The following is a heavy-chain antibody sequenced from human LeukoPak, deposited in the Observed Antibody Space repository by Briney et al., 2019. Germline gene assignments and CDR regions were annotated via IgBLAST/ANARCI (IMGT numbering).Heavy chain of an antibody. CDR3: ARGGYSPGP. V-gene: IGHV4-59*12. J-gene: IGHJ5*02. D-gene: IGHD2-15*01. Sequence: PSETLSLTCTVSGGSISSYYWSWIRQPPGKALEWIGNIFYSRSTYYSPSLKSRVTISLDTSRNQFSLKLNSVTAADTAVYYCARGGYSPGPWGQGTLVTVSS. CDR2: IFYSRST. CDR1: GGSISSYY.